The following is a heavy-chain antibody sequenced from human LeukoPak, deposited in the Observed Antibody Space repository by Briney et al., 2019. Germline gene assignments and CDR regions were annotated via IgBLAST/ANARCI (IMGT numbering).Heavy chain of an antibody. V-gene: IGHV3-74*01. CDR2: INSDGSST. J-gene: IGHJ3*02. CDR1: GFTFSSYW. CDR3: AGGGGLWFGGDDAFDI. D-gene: IGHD3-10*01. Sequence: GGSLRLSCAASGFTFSSYWMHWVRQAPGKGLVWVSRINSDGSSTSYADSVKGRFTISRDNAKNTLYLQMNSLRAEDTAGYYCAGGGGLWFGGDDAFDIWGQGTMVTVSS.